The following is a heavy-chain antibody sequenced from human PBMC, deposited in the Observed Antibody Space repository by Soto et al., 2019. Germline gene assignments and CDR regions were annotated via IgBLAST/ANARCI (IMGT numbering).Heavy chain of an antibody. Sequence: GESLKISCKGSGYSFTSYWISWVRQMPGKGLEWMGRIDPSDCYTNYSPSFQGHVTISADKSISTAYLQWSSLKASDTAMYYCVVTQLTPQVDYYGMDVWGQGTTVTVSS. V-gene: IGHV5-10-1*01. CDR1: GYSFTSYW. J-gene: IGHJ6*02. CDR2: IDPSDCYT. CDR3: VVTQLTPQVDYYGMDV. D-gene: IGHD1-1*01.